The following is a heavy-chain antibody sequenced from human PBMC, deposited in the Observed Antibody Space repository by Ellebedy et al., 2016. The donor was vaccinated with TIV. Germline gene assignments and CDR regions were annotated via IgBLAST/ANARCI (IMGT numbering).Heavy chain of an antibody. V-gene: IGHV4-31*03. D-gene: IGHD5-12*01. CDR3: ARDQGGSGYDWEGYYYGMDV. CDR1: GGSISSGGYY. J-gene: IGHJ6*02. Sequence: SETLSLTXTVSGGSISSGGYYWSWIRQHPGKGLEWIGYIYYSGSTYYNPSLKSRVTISVDTSKNQFSLKLSSVTAADTAVYYCARDQGGSGYDWEGYYYGMDVWGQGTTVTVSS. CDR2: IYYSGST.